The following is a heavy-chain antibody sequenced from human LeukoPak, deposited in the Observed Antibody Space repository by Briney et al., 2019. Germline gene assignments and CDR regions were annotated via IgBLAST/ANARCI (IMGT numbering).Heavy chain of an antibody. V-gene: IGHV4-59*08. CDR3: ARHRDYYDT. CDR1: GASIDNNF. J-gene: IGHJ4*01. D-gene: IGHD3-22*01. CDR2: IYSSGSA. Sequence: SETLSLTCTVSGASIDNNFWTWIRQPPGKGLEWIGYIYSSGSANYNPSLKSRVIISGDTSKNQISLNLTSVTAADTAVYFCARHRDYYDTWGHGTLVTVSS.